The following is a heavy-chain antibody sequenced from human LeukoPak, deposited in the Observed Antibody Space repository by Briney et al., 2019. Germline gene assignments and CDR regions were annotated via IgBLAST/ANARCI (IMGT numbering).Heavy chain of an antibody. CDR3: TMVRGVIIENYYYYYMDV. V-gene: IGHV3-23*01. CDR2: INGSGGST. Sequence: GGSLRLSCAASGFTFSSYGMSWVRQAPGKGLEWVSAINGSGGSTYYADSVKGRFTISRDNAKNSLYLQMNSLRAEDTAVYYCTMVRGVIIENYYYYYMDVWGKGTTVTISS. J-gene: IGHJ6*03. CDR1: GFTFSSYG. D-gene: IGHD3-10*01.